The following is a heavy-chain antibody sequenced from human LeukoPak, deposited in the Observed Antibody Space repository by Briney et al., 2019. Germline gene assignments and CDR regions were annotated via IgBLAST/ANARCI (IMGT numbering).Heavy chain of an antibody. CDR2: IYYSGST. CDR3: ASSDVDTAMGYPLNWFDP. D-gene: IGHD5-18*01. CDR1: GGSISSYY. J-gene: IGHJ5*02. V-gene: IGHV4-59*01. Sequence: SETLSLTCTVSGGSISSYYWSWIRQPPGKGLEWIGYIYYSGSTNYNPSLKSRVTISVDTSKNQFSLKLSSVTAADTAVYYCASSDVDTAMGYPLNWFDPWGQGTLVTVSS.